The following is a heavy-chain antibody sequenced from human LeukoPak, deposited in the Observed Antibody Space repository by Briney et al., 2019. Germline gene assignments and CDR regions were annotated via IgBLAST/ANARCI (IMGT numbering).Heavy chain of an antibody. CDR1: GYTFTGYY. Sequence: ASVKVSCKASGYTFTGYYMHWVRQAPGQGLEWMGWINPNSGGTNYAQKFQGRVTMTRDTSISTAYMELSRLRSDDTAVYYCARVFQAYCGGVCYAYYYGMDVWGQGTTVTVSS. CDR2: INPNSGGT. J-gene: IGHJ6*02. D-gene: IGHD2-21*02. CDR3: ARVFQAYCGGVCYAYYYGMDV. V-gene: IGHV1-2*02.